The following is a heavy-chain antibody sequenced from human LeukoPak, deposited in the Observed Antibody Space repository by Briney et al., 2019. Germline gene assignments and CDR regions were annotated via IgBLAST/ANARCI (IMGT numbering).Heavy chain of an antibody. V-gene: IGHV3-30*04. D-gene: IGHD6-13*01. CDR2: ISYDGSNK. CDR3: ASSYRSSWGGGFDY. CDR1: GFTFSSYS. J-gene: IGHJ4*02. Sequence: PGGSLRLSCAASGFTFSSYSMRWVRQAPGKGLEWVAVISYDGSNKYYADSVKGRFTISRDNSKNTLYLQMNSLRAEDTAVYYCASSYRSSWGGGFDYWGQGTLVTVSS.